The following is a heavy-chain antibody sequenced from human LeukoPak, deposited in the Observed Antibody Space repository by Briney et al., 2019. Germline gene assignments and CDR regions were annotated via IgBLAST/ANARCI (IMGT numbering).Heavy chain of an antibody. CDR1: GFTFRDAW. J-gene: IGHJ1*01. CDR2: IRSKTDGGTT. V-gene: IGHV3-15*01. Sequence: GGSLRLSCAASGFTFRDAWMTWVRQAPGKGLEWVGRIRSKTDGGTTDYAVSVQGRFTISRDDSKNTLYLQLSSLKTEDTAVYYCAKHIYGVVSIQQWGQGTLVTVSS. D-gene: IGHD3-3*01. CDR3: AKHIYGVVSIQQ.